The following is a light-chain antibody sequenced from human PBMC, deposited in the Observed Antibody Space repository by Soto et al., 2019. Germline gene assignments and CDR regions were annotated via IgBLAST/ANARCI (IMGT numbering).Light chain of an antibody. Sequence: IQLTQSPSSLSASVGDRVTITCRASQGISSFLAWYQQKPGQAPKLLIYGASTLQSGVPTRISGSGSGTDFPLTIGSLQPEDFATYYCQQLNSFPIPFGPGTKVDIK. CDR2: GAS. CDR3: QQLNSFPIP. V-gene: IGKV1-9*01. CDR1: QGISSF. J-gene: IGKJ3*01.